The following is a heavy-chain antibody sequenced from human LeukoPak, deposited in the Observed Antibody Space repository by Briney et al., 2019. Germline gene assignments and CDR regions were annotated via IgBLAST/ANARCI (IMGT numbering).Heavy chain of an antibody. V-gene: IGHV6-1*01. D-gene: IGHD5-12*01. CDR1: GDTDSSKDAG. J-gene: IGHJ5*02. CDR3: AREGVVARMST. Sequence: SQTLSLPCATTGDTDSSKDAGWNWIRQSPSRGLEWLGRTYYRSKWHNDYAVSVKGRIDINPDTSKNQFSLRLNPVTPEDTAVYFCAREGVVARMSTWGRGTLVIVSS. CDR2: TYYRSKWHN.